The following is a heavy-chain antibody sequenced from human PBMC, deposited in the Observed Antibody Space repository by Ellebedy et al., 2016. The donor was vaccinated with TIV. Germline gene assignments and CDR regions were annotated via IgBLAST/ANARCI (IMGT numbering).Heavy chain of an antibody. J-gene: IGHJ4*02. CDR2: MNPNSGNT. CDR1: GYTFTNYD. D-gene: IGHD5-12*01. Sequence: ASVKVSCXASGYTFTNYDINWVRQATGQGLEWMGWMNPNSGNTGYAQKFQGRVTMTRNTSISTAYMELSRLTSDDTAVYYCAREGSGYGNDYWGQGTLVTVSS. V-gene: IGHV1-8*01. CDR3: AREGSGYGNDY.